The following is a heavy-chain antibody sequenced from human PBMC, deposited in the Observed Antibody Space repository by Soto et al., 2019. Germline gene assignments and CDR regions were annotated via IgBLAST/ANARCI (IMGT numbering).Heavy chain of an antibody. Sequence: AGGSLRLSCAASGFTFSSYGMHWVRQAPGKGLEWVAVIWYDGSNKYYADSVKGRFTISRDNSKNTLYLQMNSLRAEDTAVYYCARGLYYYDSSGYYGDAFDIWGQGTMVTVSS. CDR2: IWYDGSNK. J-gene: IGHJ3*02. CDR1: GFTFSSYG. D-gene: IGHD3-22*01. CDR3: ARGLYYYDSSGYYGDAFDI. V-gene: IGHV3-33*01.